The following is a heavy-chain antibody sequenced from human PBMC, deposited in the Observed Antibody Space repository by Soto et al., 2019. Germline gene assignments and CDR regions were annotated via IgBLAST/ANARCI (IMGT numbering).Heavy chain of an antibody. V-gene: IGHV1-46*01. CDR2: INPSGGST. D-gene: IGHD5-18*01. CDR3: ARSMGGATTGYSYGYDAFDI. Sequence: QVQLVQSGAEVKKPGASVKVSCKASGYTFTSYYMHWVRQAPGQGLEWMGIINPSGGSTSYAQKFQGRVTMTRDTSTSTVYMELSSLRSEDTAVYYCARSMGGATTGYSYGYDAFDIWGQGTMVTVSS. CDR1: GYTFTSYY. J-gene: IGHJ3*02.